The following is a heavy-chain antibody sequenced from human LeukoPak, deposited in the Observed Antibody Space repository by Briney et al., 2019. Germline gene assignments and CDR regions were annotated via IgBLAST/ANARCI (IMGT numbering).Heavy chain of an antibody. CDR2: ISGSGGST. CDR1: GFTFSSYA. D-gene: IGHD4-17*01. Sequence: GGSLRLSCAASGFTFSSYAMSWVRQAPGKGLEWVSAISGSGGSTYYADSVKGRFTISRDNSKNTLYLQMNSLRAEDTAVYYCAKGLTTVTTGAYYFDYWGQGTLVTVSS. J-gene: IGHJ4*02. CDR3: AKGLTTVTTGAYYFDY. V-gene: IGHV3-23*01.